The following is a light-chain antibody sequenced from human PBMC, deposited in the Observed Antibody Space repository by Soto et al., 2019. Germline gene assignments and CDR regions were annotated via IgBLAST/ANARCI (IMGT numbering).Light chain of an antibody. CDR1: SSDVGSYNL. Sequence: QSALTQPASVSGSPGQSITISCTGTSSDVGSYNLVSWYQQHPGKAPKLMIYEVSTRPSGVSNRFSGSKSGNTASLTISGRQEEDEADDYCCSYAGSSTYVVFGGGTKLTVL. CDR2: EVS. V-gene: IGLV2-23*02. J-gene: IGLJ2*01. CDR3: CSYAGSSTYVV.